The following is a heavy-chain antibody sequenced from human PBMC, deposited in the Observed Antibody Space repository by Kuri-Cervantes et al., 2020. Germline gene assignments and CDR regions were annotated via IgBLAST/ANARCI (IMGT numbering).Heavy chain of an antibody. Sequence: GGSLRLSCAASGFTFSSYAMHWVRQAPGKGLEWVAVISYDGSNKYYADSVKGRFTISRDNFKNTLSLQMNSLRVEDTAVYYCARDWDRTTLYYYYGMDVWGQGTTVTVSS. V-gene: IGHV3-30-3*01. CDR3: ARDWDRTTLYYYYGMDV. D-gene: IGHD1-14*01. CDR1: GFTFSSYA. J-gene: IGHJ6*02. CDR2: ISYDGSNK.